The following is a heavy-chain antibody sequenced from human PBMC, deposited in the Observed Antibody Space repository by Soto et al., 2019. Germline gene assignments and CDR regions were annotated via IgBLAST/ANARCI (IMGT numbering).Heavy chain of an antibody. D-gene: IGHD6-13*01. V-gene: IGHV4-39*01. CDR2: IYYSGST. CDR3: AGRWCSSWANWFDP. J-gene: IGHJ5*02. CDR1: GGSISSSSYY. Sequence: QLQLQESGPGLVKPSEPLSLTCTVSGGSISSSSYYWGWIRKPPAKGLAWIGSIYYSGSTYYNPSPKSRVAMSVDTCRNRCSLKLSSVTAADMAVYDCAGRWCSSWANWFDPWGQGTLVTVSS.